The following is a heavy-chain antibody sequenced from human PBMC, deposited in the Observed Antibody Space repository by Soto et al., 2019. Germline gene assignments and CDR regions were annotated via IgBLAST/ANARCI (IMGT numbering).Heavy chain of an antibody. Sequence: ASETLSLTCTVSGGSISSYYWSWIRQPPGKGLEWIGYIYYSGSTNYNPSLKSRVTISVDTSKNQFSLKLSSVTAADTAVYYCAGSPSVVPAAWGQGTLVTVSS. V-gene: IGHV4-59*01. CDR3: AGSPSVVPAA. CDR1: GGSISSYY. J-gene: IGHJ4*02. D-gene: IGHD2-2*01. CDR2: IYYSGST.